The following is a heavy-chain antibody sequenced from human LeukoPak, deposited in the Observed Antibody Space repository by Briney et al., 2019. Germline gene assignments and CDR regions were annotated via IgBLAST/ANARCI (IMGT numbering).Heavy chain of an antibody. J-gene: IGHJ4*02. D-gene: IGHD3-22*01. CDR3: ARAPDYYDSSADKAGFDY. V-gene: IGHV4-39*07. CDR2: IYYSGST. CDR1: GGSIRSRTFY. Sequence: PSETLSLTCTVSGGSIRSRTFYWAWIRQSPGKGLEWVGNIYYSGSTYYKTSLKSRVTISVDKSKNQFSLKLSSVTAADTAVYYCARAPDYYDSSADKAGFDYWGQGTLVTVSS.